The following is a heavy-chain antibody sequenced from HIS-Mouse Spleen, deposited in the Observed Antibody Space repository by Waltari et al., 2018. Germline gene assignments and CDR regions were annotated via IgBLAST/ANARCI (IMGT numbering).Heavy chain of an antibody. CDR3: AREIPYSSSWYDWYFDL. CDR2: IYYSGST. Sequence: HLQLQESGPGLVKPSETLSLTCTVSGGSISSSSYYWGWIRHPPGKGLEGIGSIYYSGSTSYNPSLKSRVTISVDTSKNQFSLKLSSVTAADTAVYYCAREIPYSSSWYDWYFDLWGRGTLVTVSS. D-gene: IGHD6-13*01. J-gene: IGHJ2*01. CDR1: GGSISSSSYY. V-gene: IGHV4-39*07.